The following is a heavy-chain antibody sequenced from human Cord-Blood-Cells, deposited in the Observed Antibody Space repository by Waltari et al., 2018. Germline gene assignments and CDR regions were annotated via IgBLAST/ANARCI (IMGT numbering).Heavy chain of an antibody. Sequence: QVQLVQSGAEVKKPGASVKVSCKASGYTFTGSDMHWVRQAPGQGLEWMGWINPNSGGTNYAQKFQGRVTMTRDTSISTAYMELSRLRSDDTAVYYCARIPDGLGLGAFDIWGQGTMVTVSS. CDR1: GYTFTGSD. CDR3: ARIPDGLGLGAFDI. V-gene: IGHV1-2*02. CDR2: INPNSGGT. D-gene: IGHD2-8*01. J-gene: IGHJ3*02.